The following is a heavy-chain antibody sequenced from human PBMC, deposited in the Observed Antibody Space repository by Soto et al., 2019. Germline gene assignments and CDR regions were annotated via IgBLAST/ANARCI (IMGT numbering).Heavy chain of an antibody. D-gene: IGHD6-19*01. J-gene: IGHJ3*02. V-gene: IGHV3-72*01. Sequence: VQLVESGGGLVQPGGSLRLSCVASGSTFSDQYMDWVRQAPGKGLEWIGRIANKVNGYTTEYAPSVKGRFSISRDDSESSLYLQMSDLKTEDTAKYSCTRGYSGVSIYAFDIWGQGTAVTVSS. CDR2: IANKVNGYTT. CDR3: TRGYSGVSIYAFDI. CDR1: GSTFSDQY.